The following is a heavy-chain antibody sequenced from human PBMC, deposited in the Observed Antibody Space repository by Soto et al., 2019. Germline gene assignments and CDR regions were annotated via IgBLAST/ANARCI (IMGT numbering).Heavy chain of an antibody. Sequence: QVQLVQSGAEVKKPGASVKLSCKTSGYTFSNYYINWVRQTPGQGLQWMGRINPSGGSTSYAQKFQGRVNMTRVASTRTVFMDLSSLRSEDTAVYFCARSQEVVVVPAAPVDYWGQGTLVTVSS. V-gene: IGHV1-46*01. J-gene: IGHJ4*02. CDR2: INPSGGST. CDR1: GYTFSNYY. CDR3: ARSQEVVVVPAAPVDY. D-gene: IGHD2-2*01.